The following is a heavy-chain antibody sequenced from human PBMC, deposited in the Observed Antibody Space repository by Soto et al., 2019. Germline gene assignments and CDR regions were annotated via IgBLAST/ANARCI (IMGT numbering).Heavy chain of an antibody. D-gene: IGHD1-26*01. V-gene: IGHV4-4*02. CDR1: GGSISSSNW. J-gene: IGHJ5*02. CDR3: AKGTGAPRYNWFDP. CDR2: IYHSGST. Sequence: SETLSLTCAASGGSISSSNWWSWVRQPPGKGLEWIGEIYHSGSTNYNPSLKSRVTISVDKSKNQFSLKLSSVTAADTAVYYCAKGTGAPRYNWFDPWGQGTLVTVSS.